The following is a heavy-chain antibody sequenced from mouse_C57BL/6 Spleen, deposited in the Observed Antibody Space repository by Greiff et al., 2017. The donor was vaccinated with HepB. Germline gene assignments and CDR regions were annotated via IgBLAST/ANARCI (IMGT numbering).Heavy chain of an antibody. J-gene: IGHJ4*01. CDR2: IWSDGST. CDR3: ASYGSSYSYAMDY. Sequence: VNLVESGPGLVAPSQSLSITCTVSGFSLTSYGVHWVRQPPGKGLEWLVVIWSDGSTTYNSALKSRLSISKDNSKSQVFLKMNSLQTDDTAMYYCASYGSSYSYAMDYWGQGTSVTVSS. V-gene: IGHV2-6*03. CDR1: GFSLTSYG. D-gene: IGHD1-1*01.